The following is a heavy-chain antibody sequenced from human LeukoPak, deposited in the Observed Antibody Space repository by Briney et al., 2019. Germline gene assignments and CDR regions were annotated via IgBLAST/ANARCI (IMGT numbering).Heavy chain of an antibody. V-gene: IGHV3-64D*06. CDR2: ISGNGGGT. Sequence: GGALRLSCSASGFTFSGYPMHWVRQAPGKGLQYVSGISGNGGGTYYADSAKARFTISRDNSKNTLFLQMSSLRAEDTAVYYCVKRGSSWSFDYWGQGTLVTVS. D-gene: IGHD6-13*01. CDR3: VKRGSSWSFDY. CDR1: GFTFSGYP. J-gene: IGHJ4*02.